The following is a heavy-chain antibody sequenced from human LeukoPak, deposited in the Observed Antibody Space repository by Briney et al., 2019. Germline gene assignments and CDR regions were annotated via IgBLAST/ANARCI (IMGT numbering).Heavy chain of an antibody. CDR1: GYSFTSYW. D-gene: IGHD5-24*01. CDR3: ARQVEMATTYYYYYYMDV. V-gene: IGHV5-51*01. Sequence: GESLKISCKGSGYSFTSYWIGWVRQMPGKGLERMGIIYPGDSDTRYSPSFQGQVTISADKSISTAYLQWSSLKASDTAMYYCARQVEMATTYYYYYYMDVWGKGTTVTVSS. J-gene: IGHJ6*03. CDR2: IYPGDSDT.